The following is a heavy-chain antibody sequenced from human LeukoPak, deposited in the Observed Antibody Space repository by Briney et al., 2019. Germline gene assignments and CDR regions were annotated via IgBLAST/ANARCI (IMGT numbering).Heavy chain of an antibody. CDR3: AKAYYDTSGRMGGFDY. D-gene: IGHD3-22*01. J-gene: IGHJ4*02. CDR2: ISSSSSYT. CDR1: GFTFSDYQ. V-gene: IGHV3-11*03. Sequence: PGRSLRLSCAASGFTFSDYQMSWIRQAPGKGLEWVSYISSSSSYTNYADSVKGRFTISRDNAKNSLYLQMNSLRAEDTAVYYCAKAYYDTSGRMGGFDYWGQGTLVTVSS.